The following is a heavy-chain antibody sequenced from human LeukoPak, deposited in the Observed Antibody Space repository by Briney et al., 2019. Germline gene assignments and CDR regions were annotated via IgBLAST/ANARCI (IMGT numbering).Heavy chain of an antibody. CDR3: ARESGIVGAVDI. CDR1: GGSISSYY. V-gene: IGHV4-59*01. J-gene: IGHJ3*02. D-gene: IGHD1-26*01. Sequence: SETLSLTCTVSGGSISSYYWSWIRQPPGKGLEWIGYIYYSGSTNYNPPLKSRVTISVDTSKNQFSLKLSSVTAADTAVYYCARESGIVGAVDIWGQGTMVTVSS. CDR2: IYYSGST.